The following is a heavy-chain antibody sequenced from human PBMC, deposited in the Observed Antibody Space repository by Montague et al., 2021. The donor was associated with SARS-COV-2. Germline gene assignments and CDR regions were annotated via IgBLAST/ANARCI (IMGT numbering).Heavy chain of an antibody. V-gene: IGHV6-1*01. D-gene: IGHD2-2*01. CDR2: TYYRSKWYY. Sequence: CAISGDSVSSNTAAWNWIRQSPSRGLEWLGRTYYRSKWYYDYAVSVKSLMTISPDTSKKQFSLQLSSVTPEDRAVYYCAREGYQVLWSDYYYYGMDVWGQGTTVTVSS. J-gene: IGHJ6*02. CDR1: GDSVSSNTAA. CDR3: AREGYQVLWSDYYYYGMDV.